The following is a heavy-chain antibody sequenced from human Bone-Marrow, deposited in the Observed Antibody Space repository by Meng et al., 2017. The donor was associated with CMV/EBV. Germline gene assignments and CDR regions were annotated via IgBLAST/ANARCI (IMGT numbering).Heavy chain of an antibody. CDR3: ARGSVTIFGVVRPTYYFDY. V-gene: IGHV3-30-3*01. CDR2: ISYDGSNK. D-gene: IGHD3-3*01. Sequence: GESLKISCAASGFTFSSYAMHWVRQAPGKGLEWVAVISYDGSNKYYADSVKGRFTISRDNAKNSLYLQMNSLRAEDTAVYYCARGSVTIFGVVRPTYYFDYWGQATLVTVSS. CDR1: GFTFSSYA. J-gene: IGHJ4*02.